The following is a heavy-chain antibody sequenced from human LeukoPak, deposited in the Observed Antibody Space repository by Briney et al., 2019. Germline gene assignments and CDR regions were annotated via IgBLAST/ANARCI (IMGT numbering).Heavy chain of an antibody. D-gene: IGHD1-1*01. CDR1: GFTFSSSW. CDR2: INKDGSVT. CDR3: LKVRGRARVGYFDY. Sequence: GGSLRLFCAASGFTFSSSWIHWVRQAPGKGLVWVSRINKDGSVTDYAESMKGRFTITRDNAKNTLYLQMNSLRDEDTAKYYCLKVRGRARVGYFDYWGQGTLVTVSS. V-gene: IGHV3-74*01. J-gene: IGHJ4*02.